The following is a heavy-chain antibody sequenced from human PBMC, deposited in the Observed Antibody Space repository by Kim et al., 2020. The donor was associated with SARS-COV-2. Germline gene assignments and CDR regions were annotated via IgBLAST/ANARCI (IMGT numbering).Heavy chain of an antibody. CDR2: ISGSGGST. CDR1: GFTFSSYA. Sequence: GGSLRLSCAVSGFTFSSYAMSWVRQAPGKGLEWVSVISGSGGSTHYADSVKGRFTISRDNSKNTLYLQMNSLRVEDTAVYYCAKDERGYDGYSDYWGQEPWSPSPQ. CDR3: AKDERGYDGYSDY. J-gene: IGHJ4*01. V-gene: IGHV3-23*01. D-gene: IGHD5-12*01.